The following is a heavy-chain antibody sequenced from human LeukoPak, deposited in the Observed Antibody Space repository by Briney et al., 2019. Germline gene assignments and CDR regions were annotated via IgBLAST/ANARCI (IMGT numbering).Heavy chain of an antibody. J-gene: IGHJ3*02. V-gene: IGHV4-61*02. D-gene: IGHD2-2*01. CDR1: GGSISSGSYY. CDR2: INTSGRT. Sequence: KTSETLSLTCTVSGGSISSGSYYWSWIRQPAGKGLEWIGRINTSGRTNYNPSLESRVTISVDTSKNQFPLNLSSVTAADTAVYYCARTLLPATRGAFDIWGQGTMVTVSS. CDR3: ARTLLPATRGAFDI.